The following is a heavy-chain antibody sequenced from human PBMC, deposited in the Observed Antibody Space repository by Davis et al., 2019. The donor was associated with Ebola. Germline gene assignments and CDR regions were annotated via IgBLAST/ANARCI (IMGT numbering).Heavy chain of an antibody. J-gene: IGHJ5*02. D-gene: IGHD6-13*01. Sequence: SETLSLTCTVSGGSISSYYWSWIRQPPGKGLEWIGYIYYSGSTNYNPSLKSRVTISVDTSKNQFSLKLSSVTAADTAVYYCARLTLIGIAAAGTVDPWGQGTLVTVSS. CDR2: IYYSGST. CDR1: GGSISSYY. V-gene: IGHV4-59*08. CDR3: ARLTLIGIAAAGTVDP.